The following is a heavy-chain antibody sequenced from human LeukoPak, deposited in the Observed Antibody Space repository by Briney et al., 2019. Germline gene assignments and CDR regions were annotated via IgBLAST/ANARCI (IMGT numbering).Heavy chain of an antibody. CDR2: ISWNSGSI. D-gene: IGHD1-26*01. CDR1: GFTFDDYA. CDR3: ASGSGGPFDAFDI. J-gene: IGHJ3*02. V-gene: IGHV3-9*01. Sequence: GGSLRLSCAASGFTFDDYAMHWVRQAPGKGLEWVSGISWNSGSIGYADSVKGRFTISRDNAKNSLYLQMNSLRAEDTAVYYCASGSGGPFDAFDIWGQGTMVTVSS.